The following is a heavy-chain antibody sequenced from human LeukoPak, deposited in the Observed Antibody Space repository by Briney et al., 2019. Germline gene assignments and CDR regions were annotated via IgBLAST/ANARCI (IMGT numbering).Heavy chain of an antibody. CDR1: GFTFSSYG. Sequence: GGSLRLSCAASGFTFSSYGVHWVRQAPSKGLEWVAVIWYDGSNKYYADSVKGRFTISRDNSKNTLYLQMNSLRAEDTAVYYCARHLGYCSSTSCQNWFDPWGQGTLVTVSS. CDR3: ARHLGYCSSTSCQNWFDP. J-gene: IGHJ5*02. V-gene: IGHV3-33*01. D-gene: IGHD2-2*01. CDR2: IWYDGSNK.